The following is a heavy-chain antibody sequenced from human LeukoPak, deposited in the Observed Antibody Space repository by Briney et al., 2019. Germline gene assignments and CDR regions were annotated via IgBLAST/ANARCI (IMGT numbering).Heavy chain of an antibody. CDR3: AKAAVAPYYYGSGTATAIQH. D-gene: IGHD3-10*01. CDR2: ISGSGGRT. J-gene: IGHJ1*01. V-gene: IGHV3-23*01. CDR1: GFTFSSYA. Sequence: GGSLRLSCAASGFTFSSYAMSWVRQAPGKGLEWVSAISGSGGRTYYADSVKGRFTISRDNSKNTLYLQMNSLRAEDTAVYYCAKAAVAPYYYGSGTATAIQHWGQGTLVTVSS.